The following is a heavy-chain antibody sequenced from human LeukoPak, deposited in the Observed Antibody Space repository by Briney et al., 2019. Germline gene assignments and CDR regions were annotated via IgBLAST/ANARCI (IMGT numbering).Heavy chain of an antibody. CDR3: ARDNDFDY. CDR1: GYTFTSYY. CDR2: IYPGGGST. J-gene: IGHJ4*02. D-gene: IGHD2-8*01. Sequence: GASVKVSCKASGYTFTSYYIHWVRQAPGQGLEWMGIIYPGGGSTSYAQKFQGRVTMTRDMSTSTVYMELSSLRSEDTADYYCARDNDFDYWGQGTLVTVSS. V-gene: IGHV1-46*01.